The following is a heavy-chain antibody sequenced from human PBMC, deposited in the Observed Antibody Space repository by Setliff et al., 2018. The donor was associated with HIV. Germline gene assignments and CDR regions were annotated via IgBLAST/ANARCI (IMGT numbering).Heavy chain of an antibody. CDR2: IYPGDSDA. CDR3: ARSDSASWYVDY. V-gene: IGHV5-51*01. D-gene: IGHD2-2*01. J-gene: IGHJ4*02. CDR1: GHSFTSYW. Sequence: PGESLKISCKGSGHSFTSYWIGWVRQMPGNGLEWMGIIYPGDSDARYRPSFQGQVTISADKSINTAFLQWSSLKASDTAMFYCARSDSASWYVDYWGQGTLVTVSS.